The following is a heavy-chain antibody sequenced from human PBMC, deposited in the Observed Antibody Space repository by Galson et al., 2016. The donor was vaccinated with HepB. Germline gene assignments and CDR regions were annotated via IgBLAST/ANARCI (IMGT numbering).Heavy chain of an antibody. CDR1: GYSFTSQW. V-gene: IGHV5-10-1*01. CDR2: IDPSDSYT. Sequence: QSGAEVKKPGESLRISCKGSGYSFTSQWISWVRQMPGKGLEWMGRIDPSDSYTKYSPSFQGHVTISADKSISTAYLQWSSLRASDTAMYYCARLGVHYFDFDYWGQGTLVTVSS. D-gene: IGHD2/OR15-2a*01. J-gene: IGHJ4*02. CDR3: ARLGVHYFDFDY.